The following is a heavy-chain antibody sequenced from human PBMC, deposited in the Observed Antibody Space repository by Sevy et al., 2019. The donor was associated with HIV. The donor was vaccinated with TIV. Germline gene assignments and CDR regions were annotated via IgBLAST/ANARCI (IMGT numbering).Heavy chain of an antibody. Sequence: KASETLSLTCTVSGGSISSYYWSWIRQPAGKGLEWIGRIYTSGSTNYNPSLKSRVTMSVDTSKNQFSLKLSSVTAADTAVYYCARAHHYDFWSGYFWFDPWGQRTLVTVSS. J-gene: IGHJ5*02. CDR2: IYTSGST. CDR3: ARAHHYDFWSGYFWFDP. V-gene: IGHV4-4*07. CDR1: GGSISSYY. D-gene: IGHD3-3*01.